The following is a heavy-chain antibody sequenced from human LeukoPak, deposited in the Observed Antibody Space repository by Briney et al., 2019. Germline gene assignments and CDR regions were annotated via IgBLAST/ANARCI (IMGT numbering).Heavy chain of an antibody. CDR1: GFTISNYG. CDR3: ASKVAAGY. CDR2: ISNDGNTK. D-gene: IGHD6-13*01. J-gene: IGHJ4*02. Sequence: GGSLRLSCAASGFTISNYGMHWVRQAPGKGLEWVAVISNDGNTKYYADSVKGRFTISRDNSKNTLYLQMNSLRAEDTAVYYCASKVAAGYWGQGTLVTVSS. V-gene: IGHV3-30*03.